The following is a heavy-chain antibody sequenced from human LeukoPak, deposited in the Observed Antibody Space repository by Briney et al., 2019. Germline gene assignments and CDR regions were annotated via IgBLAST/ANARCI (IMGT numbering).Heavy chain of an antibody. J-gene: IGHJ6*03. D-gene: IGHD3-3*01. CDR1: GYTFTGHY. Sequence: GASVKVSCKASGYTFTGHYMHWVRQAPGQGLEWMGWINPNSGGTNYAQKFQGRVTMTRDTSISTAYMELSRLRSDDTAVYYCARGDSFWSGCYTVYYYYYMDVWGKGTTVTVSS. V-gene: IGHV1-2*02. CDR3: ARGDSFWSGCYTVYYYYYMDV. CDR2: INPNSGGT.